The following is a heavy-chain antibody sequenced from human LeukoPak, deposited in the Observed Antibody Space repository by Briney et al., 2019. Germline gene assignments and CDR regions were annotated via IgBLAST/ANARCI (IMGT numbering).Heavy chain of an antibody. CDR2: ISSDGSNK. CDR3: ARASTPGFGLSGFDY. V-gene: IGHV3-30-3*01. Sequence: GGSLRLSCAASEFTFSSYAMHWVRQAPGKGLEWVTVISSDGSNKYYADYVKGRFTISRDNYKSTLYLQMDSLRAEDTAVYYCARASTPGFGLSGFDYWGQGTLVTVSS. J-gene: IGHJ4*02. D-gene: IGHD5/OR15-5a*01. CDR1: EFTFSSYA.